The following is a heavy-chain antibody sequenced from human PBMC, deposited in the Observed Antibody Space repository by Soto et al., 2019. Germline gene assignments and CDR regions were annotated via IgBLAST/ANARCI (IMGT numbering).Heavy chain of an antibody. J-gene: IGHJ3*02. Sequence: LRLSCAASGFTFSDYYMSWIRQAPGKGLKWVSYISGSDSTMYYADSVKGRFTISRDNPKNSLYLQMNSLRAEDTAVYYCARGRLDTYGYDDAFDIWGQGTMVTVSS. D-gene: IGHD5-18*01. CDR1: GFTFSDYY. CDR2: ISGSDSTM. V-gene: IGHV3-11*01. CDR3: ARGRLDTYGYDDAFDI.